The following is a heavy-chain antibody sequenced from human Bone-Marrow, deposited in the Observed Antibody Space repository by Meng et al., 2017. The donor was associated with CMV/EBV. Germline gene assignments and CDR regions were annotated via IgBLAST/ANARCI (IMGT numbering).Heavy chain of an antibody. Sequence: SETLSLTCTVSGGSISSGGFYWSWIRQHPGKGLEWIAYIYYSGTTYYNPSLKRRVTISVDTSKNQFSLKLSSVTAADTAVYYCARAHPPAPSGIHDYWGQGTRVTVSS. CDR3: ARAHPPAPSGIHDY. D-gene: IGHD3-3*02. CDR2: IYYSGTT. CDR1: GGSISSGGFY. J-gene: IGHJ4*02. V-gene: IGHV4-31*03.